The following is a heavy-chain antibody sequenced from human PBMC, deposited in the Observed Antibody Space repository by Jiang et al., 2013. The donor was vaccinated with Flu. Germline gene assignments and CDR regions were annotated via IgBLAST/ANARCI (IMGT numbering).Heavy chain of an antibody. Sequence: SLTCTVSGGSISSYYWSWIRQPPGKGLEWIGYIYYSGSTNYNPSLKSRVTISVDTSKNQFSLKLSSVTAADTAVYYCAVQSQGDAFDIWGQGTMVTVSS. V-gene: IGHV4-59*08. CDR3: AVQSQGDAFDI. CDR1: GGSISSYY. J-gene: IGHJ3*02. CDR2: IYYSGST.